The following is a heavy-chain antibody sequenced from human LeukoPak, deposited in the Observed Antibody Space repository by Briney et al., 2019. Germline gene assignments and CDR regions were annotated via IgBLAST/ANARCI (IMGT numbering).Heavy chain of an antibody. V-gene: IGHV4-39*01. CDR1: GDSIIGSTYD. J-gene: IGHJ4*02. CDR2: VFHNGDT. Sequence: PETLSLTCTVSGDSIIGSTYDRGRFRQPDWAWIRQPPGKGLEWIGNVFHNGDTRYNPSLESRVSISVDTSKNQFSLNLNFVTAADTAVYYCARYGTVYSFDTWGQGTLVTVSS. D-gene: IGHD3-9*01. CDR3: ARYGTVYSFDT.